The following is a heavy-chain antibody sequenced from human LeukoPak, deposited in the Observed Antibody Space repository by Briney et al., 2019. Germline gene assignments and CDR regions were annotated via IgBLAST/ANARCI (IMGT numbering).Heavy chain of an antibody. J-gene: IGHJ4*02. Sequence: GGSLRLFCAASGFTFDDYSMHWVRQLPGKGLEWVSLITWDGHNTYYAHSVHGRFTISRDNSKNSLYLEMNSLRTEDTALYYCAKLGEMAAITGYFDYWGQGTLVTVSS. CDR2: ITWDGHNT. CDR1: GFTFDDYS. D-gene: IGHD5-24*01. CDR3: AKLGEMAAITGYFDY. V-gene: IGHV3-43*01.